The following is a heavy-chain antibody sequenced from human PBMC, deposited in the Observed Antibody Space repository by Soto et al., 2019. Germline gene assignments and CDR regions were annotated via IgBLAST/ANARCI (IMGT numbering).Heavy chain of an antibody. CDR3: ARVTYIVVVVEGWFDP. CDR1: GGTFSSYA. CDR2: IIPIFGTA. Sequence: QVQLVQSGAEVKKPGSSVKVSCKASGGTFSSYAISWVRQAPGQGLEWMGGIIPIFGTANYAQKFQGRVPITADESTSTAYMELSSLRSEDTAVYYCARVTYIVVVVEGWFDPWGQGTLVTVSS. D-gene: IGHD2-15*01. V-gene: IGHV1-69*12. J-gene: IGHJ5*02.